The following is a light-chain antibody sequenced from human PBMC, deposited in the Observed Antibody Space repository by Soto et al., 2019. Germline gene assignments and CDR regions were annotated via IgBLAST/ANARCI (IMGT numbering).Light chain of an antibody. CDR3: QQYNNWPWT. CDR2: GVS. J-gene: IGKJ1*01. Sequence: EVGLTQSPGTLSLSPGERSTLSCRATQSVCGSDLAWYQQKPGQAPRLIISGVSTRATGIPERFSGSGAGTEFTLTISSLQSEDAQIDCCQQYNNWPWTFCQGTQVDI. V-gene: IGKV3D-15*01. CDR1: QSVCGSD.